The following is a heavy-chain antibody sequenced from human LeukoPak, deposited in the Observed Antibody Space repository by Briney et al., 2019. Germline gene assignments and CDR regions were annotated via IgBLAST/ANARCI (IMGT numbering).Heavy chain of an antibody. CDR3: AKDVWWSVS. Sequence: GGSLRLSCVASGFTFSNHAMTWVRQVPGKGLEWVSAISADAVDTFYAPSVKGRFTISRDNSKNTLYLQINSLRAEDTAMYYCAKDVWWSVSWGQGTLVTVSS. V-gene: IGHV3-23*01. D-gene: IGHD2-8*02. J-gene: IGHJ5*02. CDR2: ISADAVDT. CDR1: GFTFSNHA.